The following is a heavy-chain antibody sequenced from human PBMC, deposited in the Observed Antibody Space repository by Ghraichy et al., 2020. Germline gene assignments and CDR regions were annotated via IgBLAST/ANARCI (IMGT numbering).Heavy chain of an antibody. CDR3: ARHWVGYNYPFDY. CDR2: IYYSGST. D-gene: IGHD5-18*01. V-gene: IGHV4-39*01. J-gene: IGHJ4*02. CDR1: GGSISSSSYY. Sequence: SQTLSLTCTVSGGSISSSSYYWGWIRQPPGKGLEWIGSIYYSGSTYYNPSLKSRVTISVDTSKNQFSLKLSSVTAADTAVYYCARHWVGYNYPFDYWGQGTLVTVSS.